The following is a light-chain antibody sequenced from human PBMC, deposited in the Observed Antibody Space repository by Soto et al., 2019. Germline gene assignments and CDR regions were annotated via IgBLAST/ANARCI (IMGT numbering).Light chain of an antibody. Sequence: QSALTQPASVSGSPGQSITISCTGTSSDVGGSNHVSWYQQHPDKAPRLMIYDVTNRPSGVSSRFSGSKSGNTASLTISGLQAEDEADSYCSSYTTIRTVKFGGGTKLTVL. V-gene: IGLV2-14*03. CDR2: DVT. CDR1: SSDVGGSNH. J-gene: IGLJ2*01. CDR3: SSYTTIRTVK.